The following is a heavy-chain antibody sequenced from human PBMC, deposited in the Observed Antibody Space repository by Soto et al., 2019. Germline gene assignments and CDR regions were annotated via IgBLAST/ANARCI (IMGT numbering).Heavy chain of an antibody. J-gene: IGHJ6*02. Sequence: PGGSLRLSCAASGFTFSNAWMNWVRQAPGKGLEWVGRIKSKTDGGTTDYAAPVKGRFTISRDDSKNTLYLQMNSLKTEDTAVYYCTTDRDILTGYYKVYYYGMDVWGQGTTVTVSS. CDR3: TTDRDILTGYYKVYYYGMDV. D-gene: IGHD3-9*01. V-gene: IGHV3-15*07. CDR2: IKSKTDGGTT. CDR1: GFTFSNAW.